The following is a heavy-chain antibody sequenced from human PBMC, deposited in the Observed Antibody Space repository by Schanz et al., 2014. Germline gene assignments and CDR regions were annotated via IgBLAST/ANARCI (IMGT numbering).Heavy chain of an antibody. Sequence: QVQLVESGGGVVQPGRSLRLSCAASGFNISTYGMHWVRQAPGKGLEWVAVIWYDGSKKYYADSVKGRFTISRDSSKNTVYLQMNSLRSDDAAVYYCARAQGVIRLYYGVDVWGQGTTVTVSS. CDR3: ARAQGVIRLYYGVDV. V-gene: IGHV3-33*01. CDR2: IWYDGSKK. CDR1: GFNISTYG. J-gene: IGHJ6*02. D-gene: IGHD3-10*01.